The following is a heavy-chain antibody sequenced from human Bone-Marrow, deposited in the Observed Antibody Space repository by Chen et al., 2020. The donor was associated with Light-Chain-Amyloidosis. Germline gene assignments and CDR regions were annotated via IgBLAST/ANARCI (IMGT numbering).Heavy chain of an antibody. CDR2: VTDDGGSQ. CDR3: AKEKAARLMYYFDT. V-gene: IGHV3-30*18. J-gene: IGHJ4*02. Sequence: QVQLVESGGGAVQPGRSLRLSCAASGFSFLSFGMPWVRQAPGKGLDWVAVVTDDGGSQYYADSVKLRFTISRDNSGRTLFLHMNSLSPEDTAFYYCAKEKAARLMYYFDTLGQGTLVTVST. D-gene: IGHD6-6*01. CDR1: GFSFLSFG.